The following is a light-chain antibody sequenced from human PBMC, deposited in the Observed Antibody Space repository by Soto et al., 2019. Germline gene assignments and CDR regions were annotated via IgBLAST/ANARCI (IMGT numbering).Light chain of an antibody. Sequence: DIQMTQSPSTLSGSVGDRVTITSRASQTLSSWLAWYQQKPGKAPKLLIYKASTLKSGVPSRFSGSGSGTEFTLTISSLQPDDFATYYCQHYNSYSEAFGQGTKVDIK. CDR1: QTLSSW. CDR3: QHYNSYSEA. V-gene: IGKV1-5*03. CDR2: KAS. J-gene: IGKJ1*01.